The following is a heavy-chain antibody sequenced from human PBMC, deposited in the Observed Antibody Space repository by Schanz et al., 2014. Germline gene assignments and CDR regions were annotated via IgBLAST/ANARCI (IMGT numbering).Heavy chain of an antibody. V-gene: IGHV3-23*04. J-gene: IGHJ4*02. CDR3: AASSGWHPSTDY. D-gene: IGHD6-19*01. CDR2: IGVDGTTT. Sequence: EVQLVESGGGLIQPGGSLRLSCAASGFTFSSYAMSWVRQAPGKGLEWVSVIGVDGTTTYYADSVKGRFTISRDNSKNTLYLQMNSLRAEDTAVYYCAASSGWHPSTDYWGQGTLVTVSS. CDR1: GFTFSSYA.